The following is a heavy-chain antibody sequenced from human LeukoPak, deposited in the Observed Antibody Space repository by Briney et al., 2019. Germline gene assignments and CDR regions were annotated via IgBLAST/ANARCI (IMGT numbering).Heavy chain of an antibody. D-gene: IGHD1-26*01. V-gene: IGHV1-18*01. CDR3: ARGGRWELPRPYAFDI. CDR1: GYPFTSYG. Sequence: VKVSCKASGYPFTSYGISWVRQAPGPGLEWMGWISAYNAHTNYAQNLQARVTMTTDTSASTAYMELRILRSDDTAVYYCARGGRWELPRPYAFDIWGQGTMVTVSS. J-gene: IGHJ3*02. CDR2: ISAYNAHT.